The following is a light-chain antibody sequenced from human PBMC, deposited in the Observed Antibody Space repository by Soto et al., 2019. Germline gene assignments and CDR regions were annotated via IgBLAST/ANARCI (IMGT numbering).Light chain of an antibody. J-gene: IGKJ1*01. CDR2: GAS. CDR1: QSVSSTY. V-gene: IGKV3-20*01. Sequence: EIVLTQSPGTLSLSPGERATLSCRASQSVSSTYLIWYQQKPGQAPRLLIYGASSRATGVPDRFSGGGSGTDFTLTISRLEPEDFAVYYCQLFVNSLTWTFGQGTKVEIK. CDR3: QLFVNSLTWT.